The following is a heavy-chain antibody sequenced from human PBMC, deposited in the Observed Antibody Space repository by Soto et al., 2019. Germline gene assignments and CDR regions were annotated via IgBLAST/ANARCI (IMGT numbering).Heavy chain of an antibody. J-gene: IGHJ6*02. CDR1: GFTFSSFA. CDR2: ISSNGGST. Sequence: PGGSLSLSCAASGFTFSSFALHWVRQAPGKGLEYVSAISSNGGSTYYADSVKGRFTISRDNSKNTLYLQMGSLRAEDMAVYYCARDGGLGDMDVWGQGTTVTVSS. CDR3: ARDGGLGDMDV. V-gene: IGHV3-64*02. D-gene: IGHD3-16*01.